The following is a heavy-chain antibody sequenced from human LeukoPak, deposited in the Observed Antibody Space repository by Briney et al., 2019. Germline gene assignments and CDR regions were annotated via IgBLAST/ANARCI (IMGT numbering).Heavy chain of an antibody. J-gene: IGHJ4*02. CDR2: IYYSGST. Sequence: SQTLSLTCTVSGGSISSGGYYWSWIRQHPGKGLEWIGYIYYSGSTYYNPSLKSRVTISVDTSKNQFSLKLSSVTAADTAVYYCARAMRGYYDSSGYYYPDGYFDYWGQGTLVTVSS. CDR1: GGSISSGGYY. CDR3: ARAMRGYYDSSGYYYPDGYFDY. D-gene: IGHD3-22*01. V-gene: IGHV4-31*03.